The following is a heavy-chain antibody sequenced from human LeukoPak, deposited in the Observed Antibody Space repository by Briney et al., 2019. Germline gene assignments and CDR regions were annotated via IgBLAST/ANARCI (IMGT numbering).Heavy chain of an antibody. CDR3: ARDSSGNYYYYGMDV. CDR1: GGTFSSYA. Sequence: ASVKVSCKASGGTFSSYAISWVRQAPGQGLEWMGGIIPIFGTANYAQKFQGRVTITADESTSTACMELSSLRSEDTAVYYCARDSSGNYYYYGMDVWGQGTTVTVSS. CDR2: IIPIFGTA. V-gene: IGHV1-69*13. J-gene: IGHJ6*02. D-gene: IGHD2-15*01.